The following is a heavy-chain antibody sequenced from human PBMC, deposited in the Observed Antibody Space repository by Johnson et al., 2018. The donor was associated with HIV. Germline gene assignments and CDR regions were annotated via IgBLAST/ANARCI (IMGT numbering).Heavy chain of an antibody. D-gene: IGHD3-10*01. V-gene: IGHV3-23*04. CDR3: AKEGITMEVDI. CDR1: GFTFSNYA. Sequence: VQLVESGGGLVQPGGSLRLSCAASGFTFSNYAMSWVRQAPGKGLEWVSAIGTAGDTYYPGSVKGRFTISRDNSKNTLYLQMNSLRAEDTAVYYCAKEGITMEVDIWGQGTMVTVSS. J-gene: IGHJ3*02. CDR2: IGTAGDT.